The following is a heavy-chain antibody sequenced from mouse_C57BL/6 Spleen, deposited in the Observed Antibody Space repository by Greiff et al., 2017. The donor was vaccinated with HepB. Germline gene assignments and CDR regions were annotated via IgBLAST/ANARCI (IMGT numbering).Heavy chain of an antibody. Sequence: EVKLVESGGGLVKPGGSLKLSCAASGFTFSDYGMHWVRQAPEKGLEWVAYISSDSSTIYYADTVKGRFTISRDNAKNTLFLQMTSLRSEDTAMYYCSRHDAMDYWGQGTSVTVSS. V-gene: IGHV5-17*01. CDR2: ISSDSSTI. CDR3: SRHDAMDY. J-gene: IGHJ4*01. CDR1: GFTFSDYG.